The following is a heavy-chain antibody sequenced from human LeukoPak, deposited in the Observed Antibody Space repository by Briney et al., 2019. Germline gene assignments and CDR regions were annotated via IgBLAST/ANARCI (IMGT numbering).Heavy chain of an antibody. CDR2: IYRHGGT. Sequence: GGSLRLSCAASGFTVSTNYVSWVRQAPGKGLEWVSVIYRHGGTAYADSVQGRFSISRDNSKNTVDLQMNSLRAEDTAVYYCATYTVDTANWGQGTLVTVSS. D-gene: IGHD5-18*01. CDR1: GFTVSTNY. V-gene: IGHV3-66*01. CDR3: ATYTVDTAN. J-gene: IGHJ4*02.